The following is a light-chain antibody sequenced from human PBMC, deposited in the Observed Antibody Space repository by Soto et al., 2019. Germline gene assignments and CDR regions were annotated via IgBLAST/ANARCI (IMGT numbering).Light chain of an antibody. CDR2: DAS. Sequence: DIVLTQSPATLSLSPGERATLCCRASQSISNHLAWYQKKPGQAPRLLIYDASNRATGIPARFSGSGSGTDFTLTISSLEREDFAVYYRLETSGQGTKLDIK. J-gene: IGKJ2*01. CDR3: LET. CDR1: QSISNH. V-gene: IGKV3-11*01.